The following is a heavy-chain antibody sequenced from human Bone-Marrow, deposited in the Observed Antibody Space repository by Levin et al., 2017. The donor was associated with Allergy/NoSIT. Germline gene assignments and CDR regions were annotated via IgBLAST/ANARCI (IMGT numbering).Heavy chain of an antibody. CDR1: GFTFSSYS. D-gene: IGHD3-9*01. CDR3: ARDFPDILTGTFDY. V-gene: IGHV3-48*04. Sequence: PGGSLRLSCAASGFTFSSYSMNWVRQAPGKGLEWVSYISSSSSTIYYADSVKGRFTISRDNAKNSLYLQMNSLRAEDTAVYYCARDFPDILTGTFDYWGQGTLVTVSS. CDR2: ISSSSSTI. J-gene: IGHJ4*02.